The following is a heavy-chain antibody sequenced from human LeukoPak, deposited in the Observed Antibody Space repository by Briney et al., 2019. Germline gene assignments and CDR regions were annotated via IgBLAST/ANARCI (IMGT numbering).Heavy chain of an antibody. CDR1: GFTFSSYW. J-gene: IGHJ6*02. V-gene: IGHV3-74*01. D-gene: IGHD3-10*01. Sequence: GGSLRLSCAASGFTFSSYWMHWVRQAPGKGLVWVSRINSDGSSTSYADSVNCRFTISRYNAKNTLYLQMNSLRAEDTAVYHCERTRAILWFGELYYYYGMDVWGQGTTVTVSS. CDR3: ERTRAILWFGELYYYYGMDV. CDR2: INSDGSST.